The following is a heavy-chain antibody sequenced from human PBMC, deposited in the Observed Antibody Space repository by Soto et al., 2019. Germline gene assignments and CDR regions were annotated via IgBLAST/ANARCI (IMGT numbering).Heavy chain of an antibody. J-gene: IGHJ4*02. D-gene: IGHD1-26*01. CDR2: IYPGDSDT. Sequence: GESLKISCKGSGYRFTSYWIGWVRQMPGKGQEWMGIIYPGDSDTRYSPSFQGQVTISADKSISTGYLQWSSLKASDTAMYYCARQEEVGATFYWGQGTLVSVSS. CDR3: ARQEEVGATFY. V-gene: IGHV5-51*01. CDR1: GYRFTSYW.